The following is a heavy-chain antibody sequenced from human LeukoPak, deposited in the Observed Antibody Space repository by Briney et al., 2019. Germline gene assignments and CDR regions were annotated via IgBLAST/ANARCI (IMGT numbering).Heavy chain of an antibody. V-gene: IGHV1-46*01. CDR2: INPSGGST. CDR3: ARGVPAAIPYYYYGMDV. J-gene: IGHJ6*02. CDR1: GYTFTSYG. Sequence: ASVKVSCKASGYTFTSYGISWVRQAPGQGLEWMGIINPSGGSTSYAQKFQGRVTMTRDTSTSTVYMELSSLRSEDTAVYYCARGVPAAIPYYYYGMDVWGQGTTVTVSS. D-gene: IGHD2-2*01.